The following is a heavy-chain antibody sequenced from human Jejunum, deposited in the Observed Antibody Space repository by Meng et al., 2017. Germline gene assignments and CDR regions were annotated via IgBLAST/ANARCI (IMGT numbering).Heavy chain of an antibody. D-gene: IGHD6-13*01. CDR1: GYTFSNYW. J-gene: IGHJ4*02. Sequence: GEYLKISCKVSGYTFSNYWIGWVRQMPGKGLEWMGIIYPGDSDTRYSPSFQGQVTISADTSISTAYLQWSSLKASDTAIYYCATSPHMTWYSTNPFHFDYWGQGTLVTVSS. CDR2: IYPGDSDT. V-gene: IGHV5-51*01. CDR3: ATSPHMTWYSTNPFHFDY.